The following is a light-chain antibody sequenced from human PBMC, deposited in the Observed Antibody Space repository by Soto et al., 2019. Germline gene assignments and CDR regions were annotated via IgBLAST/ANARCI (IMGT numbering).Light chain of an antibody. CDR1: QSVGRK. J-gene: IGKJ1*01. CDR2: DAS. Sequence: EIVMTQSPATLSVSPGERATLSCRASQSVGRKLVWYQQKAGQAPRPLIFDASTRATDVPARFSGSGSGTDFTLTISRLEPEDFAVYYCQQYGSSPRTFGQGTKVDIK. CDR3: QQYGSSPRT. V-gene: IGKV3-15*01.